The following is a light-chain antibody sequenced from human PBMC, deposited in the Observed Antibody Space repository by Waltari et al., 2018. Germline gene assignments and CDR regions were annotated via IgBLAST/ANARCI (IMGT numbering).Light chain of an antibody. V-gene: IGLV2-14*03. J-gene: IGLJ2*01. CDR1: SSDVGGYNY. CDR3: SSYTTSTTYVE. CDR2: DVS. Sequence: QSALTQPASVSGSPGQSITISCTGTSSDVGGYNYVSWYQQHPGKAPKLMIYDVSNRPSGVFNGFSGSKSGNTAFLTISGLQAGDEADYYCSSYTTSTTYVEFGGGTKLTVL.